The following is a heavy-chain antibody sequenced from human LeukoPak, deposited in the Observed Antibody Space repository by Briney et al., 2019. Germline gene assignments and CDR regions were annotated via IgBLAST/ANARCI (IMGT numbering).Heavy chain of an antibody. Sequence: WASVKVSCKASGGTFSSYAISWVRQAPGQGLEWMGGIIPIFGTANYAQKFQGRVTITADESTSTAYMELSSLRSEDTAVYYCASPYSSSSEGAFDIWGQGTMVTVSS. CDR2: IIPIFGTA. CDR3: ASPYSSSSEGAFDI. D-gene: IGHD6-6*01. CDR1: GGTFSSYA. J-gene: IGHJ3*02. V-gene: IGHV1-69*13.